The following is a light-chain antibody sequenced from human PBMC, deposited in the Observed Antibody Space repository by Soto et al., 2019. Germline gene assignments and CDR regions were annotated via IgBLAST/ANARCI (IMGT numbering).Light chain of an antibody. CDR2: EGS. CDR3: CSYAGSSTYV. V-gene: IGLV2-23*01. CDR1: SSDVGGYDY. J-gene: IGLJ1*01. Sequence: QSVLTQPPSASGSPGQSVTISCTGTSSDVGGYDYVSWYQQHPGKAPKLTIYEGSKRPSGVSNRFSGSKSGNTASLTISGLQAEDEADYYCCSYAGSSTYVFGTGTKVTVL.